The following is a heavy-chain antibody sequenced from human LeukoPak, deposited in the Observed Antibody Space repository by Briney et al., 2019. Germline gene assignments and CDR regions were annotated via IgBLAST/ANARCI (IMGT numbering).Heavy chain of an antibody. J-gene: IGHJ3*02. D-gene: IGHD2-15*01. CDR2: INPTTGDT. CDR3: ARYGFSAVWQGGWHAFDI. Sequence: ASVKVSCKASGYTFTSYFMHWVRQAPGQGLEWMGIINPTTGDTTYAQKFQGRLTMTRDMSTSTVYMELSSLTSEDTAVFYCARYGFSAVWQGGWHAFDIWGQGTVVTVSS. V-gene: IGHV1-46*01. CDR1: GYTFTSYF.